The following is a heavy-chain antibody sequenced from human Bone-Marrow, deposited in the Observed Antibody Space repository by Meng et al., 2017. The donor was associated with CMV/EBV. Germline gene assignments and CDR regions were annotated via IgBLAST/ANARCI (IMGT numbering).Heavy chain of an antibody. V-gene: IGHV1-46*01. CDR3: ARDRGLHVTVRYFDY. CDR1: GYTFTSYY. CDR2: INPSGGST. D-gene: IGHD5-24*01. J-gene: IGHJ4*02. Sequence: ASVPVSCQASGYTFTSYYMHWVRQAAGQGLEWMGIINPSGGSTSYAQKFQGRVTMTRDTSTSTVYMELSRLRSEDTAVYYCARDRGLHVTVRYFDYWGQGTLVTVSS.